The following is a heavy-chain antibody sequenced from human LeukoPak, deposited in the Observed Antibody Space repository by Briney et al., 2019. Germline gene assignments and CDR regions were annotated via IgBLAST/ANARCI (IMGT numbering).Heavy chain of an antibody. CDR1: GYTFTSYG. CDR2: MNPNSGNT. V-gene: IGHV1-8*03. Sequence: ASVKVSCKASGYTFTSYGISWVRQAPGQGPEWMGWMNPNSGNTGYAQKFQGRVTITRNTSISTAYMELSSLRSEDTAVYYCARRTLTIRTFDIWGQGTMVTVSS. D-gene: IGHD3-3*01. J-gene: IGHJ3*02. CDR3: ARRTLTIRTFDI.